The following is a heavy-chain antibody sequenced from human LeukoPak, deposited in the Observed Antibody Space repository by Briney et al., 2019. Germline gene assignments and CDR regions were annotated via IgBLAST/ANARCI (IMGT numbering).Heavy chain of an antibody. Sequence: PSETLSLTCAVYGGSFSGYYWSWIRRPPGKGLEWIGEINHSGSTNYNPSLKSRVTISVDTSKTQFSLKLSSVTAADTAVYYCARVSNYYDSSGYYSTYLDYWGQGTLVTVSS. CDR3: ARVSNYYDSSGYYSTYLDY. J-gene: IGHJ4*02. D-gene: IGHD3-22*01. CDR1: GGSFSGYY. CDR2: INHSGST. V-gene: IGHV4-34*01.